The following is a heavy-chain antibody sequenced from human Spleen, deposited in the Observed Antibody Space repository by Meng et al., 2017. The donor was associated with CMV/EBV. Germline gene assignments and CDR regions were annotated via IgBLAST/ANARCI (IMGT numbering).Heavy chain of an antibody. CDR3: ARLGGESFQN. CDR2: ISASGVNT. J-gene: IGHJ1*01. D-gene: IGHD3-10*01. Sequence: GESLKISCAASGFTFSSYWMSWVRQAPGKGPEWVSDISASGVNTYYTDSLKGRFTVSRDNSKNTLFLQLSSLRVEDTAVYYCARLGGESFQNWGQGTPVTVSS. V-gene: IGHV3-23*01. CDR1: GFTFSSYW.